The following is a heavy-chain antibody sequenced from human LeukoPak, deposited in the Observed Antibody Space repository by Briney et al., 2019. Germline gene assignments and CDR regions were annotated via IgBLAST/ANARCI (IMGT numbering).Heavy chain of an antibody. CDR3: ARLDCSWYKDY. D-gene: IGHD6-13*01. CDR2: INSDGGST. Sequence: GGSLRLSCVASGFTFSSYWIHWVRQAPGKGLVWVSRINSDGGSTDYADPVKGRFTISRDNAKNTPYLQMNSLRAEDTAVYYCARLDCSWYKDYWGQGTLVTVSS. V-gene: IGHV3-74*01. CDR1: GFTFSSYW. J-gene: IGHJ4*02.